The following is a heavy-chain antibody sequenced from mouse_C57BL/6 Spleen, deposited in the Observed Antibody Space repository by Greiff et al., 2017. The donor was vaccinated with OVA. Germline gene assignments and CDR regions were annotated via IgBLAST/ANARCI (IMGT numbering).Heavy chain of an antibody. Sequence: QVQLQQPGAELVKPGASVKLSCKASGYTFTSYWMHWVKQRPGQGLEWIGMIHPNSGSTNYNEKFKSKATLTVDKSSSTAYMQLSSLTSEDSAVYYGASYCNYVDGYFDVWGTGTTVTVSS. CDR3: ASYCNYVDGYFDV. V-gene: IGHV1-64*01. D-gene: IGHD2-1*01. CDR2: IHPNSGST. J-gene: IGHJ1*03. CDR1: GYTFTSYW.